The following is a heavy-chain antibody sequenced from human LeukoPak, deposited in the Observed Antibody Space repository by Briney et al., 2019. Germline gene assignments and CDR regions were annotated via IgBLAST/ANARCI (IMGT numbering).Heavy chain of an antibody. J-gene: IGHJ4*02. CDR3: AIGRRTEKVGAKYYFDY. Sequence: GASVKVSCKASGYTFTGYYMHWVRQAPGQGLEWMGWINPNSGGTNYAQKFQGRVTMTRDTSISTAYMELSRLRSDDTAVYYCAIGRRTEKVGAKYYFDYWGQGTLVTVSS. CDR1: GYTFTGYY. CDR2: INPNSGGT. D-gene: IGHD1-26*01. V-gene: IGHV1-2*02.